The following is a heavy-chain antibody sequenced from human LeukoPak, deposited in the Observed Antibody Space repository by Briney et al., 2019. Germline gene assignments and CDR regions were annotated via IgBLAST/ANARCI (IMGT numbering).Heavy chain of an antibody. Sequence: SETLSLTCTVSGVSISSYYWSWIRQPPGKGLEWIGFIYSSGSTDYNPSLKSRVTISVDTSKNHFSLKLSSVSAADTAVYYCARVVSSSWYPDYWGQGTLVTVSS. V-gene: IGHV4-59*08. CDR3: ARVVSSSWYPDY. D-gene: IGHD6-13*01. J-gene: IGHJ4*02. CDR2: IYSSGST. CDR1: GVSISSYY.